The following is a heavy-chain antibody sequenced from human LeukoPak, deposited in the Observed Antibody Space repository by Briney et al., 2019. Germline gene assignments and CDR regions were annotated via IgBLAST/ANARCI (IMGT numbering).Heavy chain of an antibody. J-gene: IGHJ4*02. CDR2: IKQDGSEK. CDR3: ARDTLSSMVRGVISY. CDR1: GFTFSSYS. D-gene: IGHD3-10*01. Sequence: GGSLRLSCAASGFTFSSYSMNWVRQAPGKGLEWVANIKQDGSEKYYVDSVKGRFTISRDNAKNSLYLQMNSLRAEDTAVYYCARDTLSSMVRGVISYWGQGTLVTVSS. V-gene: IGHV3-7*01.